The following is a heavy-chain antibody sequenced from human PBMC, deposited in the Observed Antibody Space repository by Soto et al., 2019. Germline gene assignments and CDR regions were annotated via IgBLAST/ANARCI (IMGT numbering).Heavy chain of an antibody. CDR1: GYTFTGYY. CDR3: ARVSGWEGSEEYYGMDV. V-gene: IGHV1-2*04. CDR2: INPKSGGT. J-gene: IGHJ6*02. Sequence: ASVKVSCKASGYTFTGYYMHWVRQAPGQGLEWMGWINPKSGGTNYAQKFQGWVTMTRDTSISTAYMELSRLRSDDTAVYYCARVSGWEGSEEYYGMDVWGQGTTVTVSS. D-gene: IGHD1-26*01.